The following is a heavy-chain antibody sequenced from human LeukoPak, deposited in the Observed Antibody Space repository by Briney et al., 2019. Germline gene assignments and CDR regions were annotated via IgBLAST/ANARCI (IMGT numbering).Heavy chain of an antibody. D-gene: IGHD5-18*01. CDR1: GFTFSSYS. V-gene: IGHV3-48*01. J-gene: IGHJ4*02. Sequence: PGRSLRLSCAASGFTFSSYSMNWVRQAPGKGLEWVSYISSSSSTIYYADSVKGRFTISRDNAKNSLYLQMNSLRAEDTAVYYCARDYPRYSYGLFDYWGQGTLVTVSS. CDR3: ARDYPRYSYGLFDY. CDR2: ISSSSSTI.